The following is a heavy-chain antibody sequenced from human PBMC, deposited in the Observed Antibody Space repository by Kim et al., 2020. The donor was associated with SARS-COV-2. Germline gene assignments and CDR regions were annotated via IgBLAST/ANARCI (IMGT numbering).Heavy chain of an antibody. J-gene: IGHJ5*01. Sequence: SETLSLTCNVSGGSIGSSNYYWGWIRQPPGKGLEWIGCIYYSGKTYDNPSLKSRVTISLDLSKNHFSMNLRSATAADTAMYYCARATGFGTSWYYFYS. CDR2: IYYSGKT. CDR3: ARATGFGTSWYYFYS. D-gene: IGHD6-19*01. V-gene: IGHV4-39*07. CDR1: GGSIGSSNYY.